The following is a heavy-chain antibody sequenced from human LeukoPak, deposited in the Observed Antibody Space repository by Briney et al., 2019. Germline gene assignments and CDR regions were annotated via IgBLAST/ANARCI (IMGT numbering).Heavy chain of an antibody. D-gene: IGHD3-10*01. CDR2: ISSSSSSTI. Sequence: GGSLRLSCAASGLTFSSYSMNWVRQAPGKGLEWVSYISSSSSSTIYYADSVKGRFTISRDNAKNSLYLQMNSLRAEDTAVYYCARGARGIYYGSGSLNYWGQGTLVTVSS. V-gene: IGHV3-48*01. CDR1: GLTFSSYS. CDR3: ARGARGIYYGSGSLNY. J-gene: IGHJ4*02.